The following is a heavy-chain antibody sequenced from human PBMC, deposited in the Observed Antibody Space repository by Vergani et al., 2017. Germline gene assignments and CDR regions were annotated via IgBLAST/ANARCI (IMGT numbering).Heavy chain of an antibody. CDR3: ARQFGMDHYYYYGMDV. D-gene: IGHD1-14*01. CDR1: GYSFTSYW. V-gene: IGHV5-10-1*01. CDR2: IDPSDSYT. Sequence: EVQLVQSGAEVKTPGESLRISCKGSGYSFTSYWISWVRQMPGKGLEWMGRIDPSDSYTNYSPSFQGHVTISADKSISTAYLQWSSLKASDTAMYYCARQFGMDHYYYYGMDVWGQGTTVTVSS. J-gene: IGHJ6*02.